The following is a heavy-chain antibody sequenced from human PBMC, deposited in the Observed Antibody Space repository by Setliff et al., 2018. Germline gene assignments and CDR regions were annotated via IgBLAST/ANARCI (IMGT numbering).Heavy chain of an antibody. CDR2: IRHDGTNE. D-gene: IGHD3-22*01. CDR3: AKDTHYYASSGYYCFDF. CDR1: GFTFSIYG. Sequence: PGGSLRLSCGASGFTFSIYGVHWVRQAPGKGLEWVAYIRHDGTNENYADSVKGRFTVSRDNSRNTLFLQMNSLRTEDTAVYYCAKDTHYYASSGYYCFDFWGQGTLVTVSS. J-gene: IGHJ4*02. V-gene: IGHV3-30*02.